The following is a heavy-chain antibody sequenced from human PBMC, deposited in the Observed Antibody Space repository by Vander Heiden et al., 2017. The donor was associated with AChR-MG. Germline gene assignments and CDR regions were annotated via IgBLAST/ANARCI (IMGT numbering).Heavy chain of an antibody. V-gene: IGHV3-30-3*01. J-gene: IGHJ5*02. CDR3: ARDQSGAAAGTDWFDP. Sequence: QVQLVESGGGVVQPGRSLRLSCAASGFTFSSYARHWVRQAPGKGLEWVAVISYDGSNKYYADSVKGRFTISRDNSKNTLYLQMNSLRAEDTAVYYCARDQSGAAAGTDWFDPWGQGTLVTVSS. CDR2: ISYDGSNK. CDR1: GFTFSSYA. D-gene: IGHD6-13*01.